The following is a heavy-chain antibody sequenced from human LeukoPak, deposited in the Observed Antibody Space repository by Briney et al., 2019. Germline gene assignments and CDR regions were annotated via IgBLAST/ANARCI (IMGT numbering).Heavy chain of an antibody. Sequence: SQTLSLTCAISGDSVSGYSGTWNWIRQSPSRGLEWLGRTYHRSKWYNDYALSVKGRITIIPDTSKNQFSLQLNSVTPEDTAMYYCAMQYSGKLDFWGQGILVTVSS. V-gene: IGHV6-1*01. CDR1: GDSVSGYSGT. CDR3: AMQYSGKLDF. J-gene: IGHJ4*02. D-gene: IGHD5-12*01. CDR2: TYHRSKWYN.